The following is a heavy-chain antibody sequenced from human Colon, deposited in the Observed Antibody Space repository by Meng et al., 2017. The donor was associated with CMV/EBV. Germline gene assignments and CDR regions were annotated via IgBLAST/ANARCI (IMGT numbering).Heavy chain of an antibody. CDR3: GRDRHLDP. J-gene: IGHJ5*02. CDR1: GYTFTDYY. Sequence: QVQPVQSGSEVKQPGASVKVSCKTSGYTFTDYYIHWVRQAPGQGLEWMGWINSISGDTNYAQKFQGRVTMTRDTSITTAYMELNSLKSDDTAVYYCGRDRHLDPWGQGTLVTVSS. V-gene: IGHV1-2*02. D-gene: IGHD3-3*02. CDR2: INSISGDT.